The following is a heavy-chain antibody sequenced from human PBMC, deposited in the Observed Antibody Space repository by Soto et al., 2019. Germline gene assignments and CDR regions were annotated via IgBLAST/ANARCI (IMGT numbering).Heavy chain of an antibody. CDR2: IWYDGSNK. V-gene: IGHV3-33*01. D-gene: IGHD5-18*01. CDR3: ARSPVDTAMADNWFDP. CDR1: GFTFSSYG. Sequence: GGCLRLSCAAAGFTFSSYGMHWVRQAPGKGLEWVAVIWYDGSNKYYADSVKGRFTISRDNSKNTLYLQMNSLRAEDTAVYYCARSPVDTAMADNWFDPWGQGTLVTVSS. J-gene: IGHJ5*02.